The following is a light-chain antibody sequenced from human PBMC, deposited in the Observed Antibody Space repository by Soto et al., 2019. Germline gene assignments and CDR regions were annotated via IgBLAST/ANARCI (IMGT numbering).Light chain of an antibody. CDR3: NSYTGSSTYV. J-gene: IGLJ1*01. CDR1: SSDVGSYNR. CDR2: EVS. Sequence: QSALTQPPSVSGSPGHSVAISCNGTSSDVGSYNRVSWYQQPPGAAPKLLIYEVSNRPSGVPDRFSGSKSGNTASLTISGLQADDEADYYCNSYTGSSTYVFGTGTSSPS. V-gene: IGLV2-18*02.